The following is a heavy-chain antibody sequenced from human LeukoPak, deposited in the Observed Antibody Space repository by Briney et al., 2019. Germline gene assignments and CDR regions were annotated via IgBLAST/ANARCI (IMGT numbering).Heavy chain of an antibody. CDR1: GYTFTGYY. CDR3: ARVGAIGGYYYHKGYYYGMDG. CDR2: INPNSGGT. V-gene: IGHV1-2*02. Sequence: ASVKVSCKASGYTFTGYYMHWVRQAPGQGLEWMGWINPNSGGTNYAQKFQGRVTMTRDTSISTAYMELSRLRSDDTAVYYCARVGAIGGYYYHKGYYYGMDGWGQGTTVTVSS. J-gene: IGHJ6*02. D-gene: IGHD1-26*01.